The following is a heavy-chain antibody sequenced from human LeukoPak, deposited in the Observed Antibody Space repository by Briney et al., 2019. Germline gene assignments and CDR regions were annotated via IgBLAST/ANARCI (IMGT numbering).Heavy chain of an antibody. Sequence: PSETLSLTCAVYGGSFSGHYWSWIRQFTGKGLEWIGEVNHSGSANYNPSLKSRVTISADTSKNQFSLELSSVTAADTAVYFCARHLGIAVVYYFDYWGQGTLVTVSS. CDR3: ARHLGIAVVYYFDY. J-gene: IGHJ4*02. V-gene: IGHV4-34*01. CDR1: GGSFSGHY. D-gene: IGHD6-19*01. CDR2: VNHSGSA.